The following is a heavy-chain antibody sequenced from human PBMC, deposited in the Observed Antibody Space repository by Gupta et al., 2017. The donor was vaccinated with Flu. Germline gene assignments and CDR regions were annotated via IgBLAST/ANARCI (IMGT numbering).Heavy chain of an antibody. V-gene: IGHV1-2*02. CDR2: INPNSGGT. J-gene: IGHJ6*02. Sequence: QVQLVQSGAEVKKPGASVKVSCQASGYTFTGYYMHWLRQAPGQGLEWMGWINPNSGGTNYAQKFQGRVTMTRDTSISTAYMELSRLRSDDTAVYYCAREGGGIAVAKVRYYYGMDVWGQGTTVTVSS. D-gene: IGHD6-19*01. CDR1: GYTFTGYY. CDR3: AREGGGIAVAKVRYYYGMDV.